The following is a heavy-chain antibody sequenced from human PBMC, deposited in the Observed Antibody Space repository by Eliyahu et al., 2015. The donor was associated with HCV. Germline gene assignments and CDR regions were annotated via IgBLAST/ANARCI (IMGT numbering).Heavy chain of an antibody. CDR1: GFTVSNNY. Sequence: IQPGGSLRLSCAASGFTVSNNYISWVRQAPGKGLEWVSVIYSAGSTYYADSVKGRFTISRDNSKNTVYLQMNSLRAEDTAVYYCAKVVSYDSSGYYRGFCDYWGQGTLVTVSS. V-gene: IGHV3-53*01. D-gene: IGHD3-22*01. CDR2: IYSAGST. CDR3: AKVVSYDSSGYYRGFCDY. J-gene: IGHJ4*02.